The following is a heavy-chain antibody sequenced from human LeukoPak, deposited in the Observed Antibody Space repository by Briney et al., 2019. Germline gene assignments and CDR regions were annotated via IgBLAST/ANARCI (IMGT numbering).Heavy chain of an antibody. D-gene: IGHD3-22*01. Sequence: SETLSLTCTVSGGSISSGDYYWSWIRQRAGKGLEWIGRIYTSGGTNYNPSLKSRVTISVDTSKNQFSLKLSSVTAADTAVYYCARGGYYDSSGYLDYWGQGTLVTVSS. CDR3: ARGGYYDSSGYLDY. CDR2: IYTSGGT. V-gene: IGHV4-61*02. J-gene: IGHJ4*02. CDR1: GGSISSGDYY.